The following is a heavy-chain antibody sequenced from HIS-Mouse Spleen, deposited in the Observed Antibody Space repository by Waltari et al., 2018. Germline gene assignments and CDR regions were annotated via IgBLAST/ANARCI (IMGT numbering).Heavy chain of an antibody. D-gene: IGHD6-19*01. CDR2: ISYDGSNK. J-gene: IGHJ4*02. Sequence: QVQLVESGGGVVQPGRSLSLSCAASGFTFCSYGMPGVRPAPGKGLEWVAVISYDGSNKYYADSVKGRFTISRDNSKKTLYLQMNSLRAEDTAVYYCAKASSGWLDYWGQGTLVTVSS. V-gene: IGHV3-30*18. CDR3: AKASSGWLDY. CDR1: GFTFCSYG.